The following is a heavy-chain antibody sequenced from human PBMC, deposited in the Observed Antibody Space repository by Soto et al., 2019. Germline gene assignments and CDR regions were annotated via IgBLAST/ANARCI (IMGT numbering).Heavy chain of an antibody. CDR2: ISPYSGHT. V-gene: IGHV1-18*04. D-gene: IGHD3-10*01. CDR3: ARDAGGLINALAF. J-gene: IGHJ3*01. Sequence: QVHMVQSGGEVKKPGASVKVSCKASGYTFTNYGISWVRQAPGQGLEWVGGISPYSGHTNYARRLQGRVLMTMDTYATTVYMELGSLRSDDTAVYYCARDAGGLINALAFWREGTMVTVSS. CDR1: GYTFTNYG.